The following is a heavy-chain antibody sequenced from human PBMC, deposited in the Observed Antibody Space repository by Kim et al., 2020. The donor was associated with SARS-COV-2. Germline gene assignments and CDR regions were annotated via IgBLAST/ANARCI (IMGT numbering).Heavy chain of an antibody. V-gene: IGHV3-66*01. D-gene: IGHD6-13*01. CDR2: FYSGGST. Sequence: GGSLRLSCAASGFTVSSNYMTWVRQAPGEGLEWVSVFYSGGSTYYADSVKGRFTISRDNSKNTLYLQMNNLRAEDTAVYYCVREGNSSNSRVFQYWGQGTLVTVSS. J-gene: IGHJ4*02. CDR3: VREGNSSNSRVFQY. CDR1: GFTVSSNY.